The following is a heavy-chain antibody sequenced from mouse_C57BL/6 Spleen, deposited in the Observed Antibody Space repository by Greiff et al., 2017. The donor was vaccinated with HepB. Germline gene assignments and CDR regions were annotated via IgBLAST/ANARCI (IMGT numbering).Heavy chain of an antibody. CDR3: ARGGTVEWYFDV. CDR1: GFTFSSYA. Sequence: EVKLVESGGGLVKPGGSLKLSCAASGFTFSSYAMSWVRQTPEKRLEWVATISDGGSYTYYPDNVKGRFTISRDNAKNNLYLQMSQLKSEDTAMYYCARGGTVEWYFDVWGTGTTVTVSS. V-gene: IGHV5-4*03. J-gene: IGHJ1*03. CDR2: ISDGGSYT. D-gene: IGHD3-3*01.